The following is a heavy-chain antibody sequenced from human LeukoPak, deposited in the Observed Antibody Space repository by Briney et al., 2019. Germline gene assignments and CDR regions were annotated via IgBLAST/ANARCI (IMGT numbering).Heavy chain of an antibody. CDR1: GYIFSNYG. Sequence: ASVKVSCKASGYIFSNYGISWVRQAPGQGLEWMGWISVYNGNINYAQKVQGRVTMTTDTSTSTAYMELRSLRSDDTAVYFCARDYVVSEWSASLGTGTSYYPYFDYWGQGTLVTVSS. CDR3: ARDYVVSEWSASLGTGTSYYPYFDY. V-gene: IGHV1-18*01. D-gene: IGHD3-3*01. CDR2: ISVYNGNI. J-gene: IGHJ4*02.